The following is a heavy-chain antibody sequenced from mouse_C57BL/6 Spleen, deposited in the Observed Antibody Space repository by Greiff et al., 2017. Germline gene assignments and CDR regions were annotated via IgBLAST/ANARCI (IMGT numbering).Heavy chain of an antibody. CDR1: GYTFTTYP. J-gene: IGHJ4*01. V-gene: IGHV1-47*01. CDR2: FHPYNDDT. D-gene: IGHD2-12*01. CDR3: SRGVLLRAMGC. Sequence: QVQLQQSGAELVKPGASVKMSCKASGYTFTTYPIEWMKQNHGKSLEWIGNFHPYNDDTKYNEKFKGKATLTVDKSSSTVYLELSRLTSDDSAVYSGSRGVLLRAMGCWGQGASVTVAS.